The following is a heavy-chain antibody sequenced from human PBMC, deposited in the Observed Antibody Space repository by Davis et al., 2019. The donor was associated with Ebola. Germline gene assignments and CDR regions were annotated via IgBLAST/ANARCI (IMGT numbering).Heavy chain of an antibody. CDR1: GFTFSSYA. CDR2: LGLSADT. V-gene: IGHV3-23*01. Sequence: GESLKISCAASGFTFSSYAMHWVRQAPGKGLEWVSTLGLSADTYYAESVKGRFTISRDNSKNTLHLQMNSLRVEDTAIYYCAKDTTNVWFDVWGQGTMVTVSS. J-gene: IGHJ3*01. D-gene: IGHD1-26*01. CDR3: AKDTTNVWFDV.